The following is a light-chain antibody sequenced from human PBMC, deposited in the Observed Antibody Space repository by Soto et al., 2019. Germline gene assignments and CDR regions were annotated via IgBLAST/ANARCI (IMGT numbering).Light chain of an antibody. Sequence: QSALTQPRSVSGSPGQSVTISCTGTSSDVGGYNYVSWYQQYPGKAPKFMIYDVSKRPSGVPDRFSGSKSGNTASLTISGLRAEDEADYYCCSYAGSYTSRVFGTGTKVTVL. J-gene: IGLJ1*01. CDR2: DVS. CDR3: CSYAGSYTSRV. CDR1: SSDVGGYNY. V-gene: IGLV2-11*01.